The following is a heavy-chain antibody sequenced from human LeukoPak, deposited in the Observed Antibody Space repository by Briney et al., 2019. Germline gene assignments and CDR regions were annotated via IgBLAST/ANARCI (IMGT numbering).Heavy chain of an antibody. V-gene: IGHV3-23*01. CDR3: AKDLAYYYYYYMDV. Sequence: GGSLRLSCAASGFTFSSYAMSWVRQAPGKGLEWVSAISSSGGSTYYADSVKGRFTISRDNSNNTLYLQMNSLRAEDTAVYYCAKDLAYYYYYYMDVWGKGTTVTVSS. D-gene: IGHD3-16*01. J-gene: IGHJ6*03. CDR2: ISSSGGST. CDR1: GFTFSSYA.